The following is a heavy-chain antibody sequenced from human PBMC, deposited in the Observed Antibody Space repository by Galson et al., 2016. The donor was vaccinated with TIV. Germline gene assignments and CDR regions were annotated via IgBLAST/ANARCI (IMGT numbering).Heavy chain of an antibody. CDR1: GGTFSSYA. J-gene: IGHJ6*01. CDR2: IIGMFGTT. Sequence: SVKVSCKASGGTFSSYAFSWVRQAPGQGLEWMGRIIGMFGTTNYAQKFQGRVTITADESTSTAYMELSSLHQGPIGLPPGTLLQEHLWG. CDR3: TLLQEHL. V-gene: IGHV1-69*07.